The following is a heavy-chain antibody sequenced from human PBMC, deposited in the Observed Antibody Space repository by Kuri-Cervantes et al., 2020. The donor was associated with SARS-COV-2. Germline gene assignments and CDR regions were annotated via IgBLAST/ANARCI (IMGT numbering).Heavy chain of an antibody. V-gene: IGHV4-61*01. J-gene: IGHJ6*01. D-gene: IGHD6-13*01. CDR1: GGSISSSSYY. CDR2: IYYSGST. Sequence: GSLRLSCTVSGGSISSSSYYWGWIRQPPGKGLEWIGYIYYSGSTNYNPSLKSRVTISVDTSKNQFSLKLSSVTAADTAVYYCARESCSSCPNLDYYGMDVWGQGTTVTVAS. CDR3: ARESCSSCPNLDYYGMDV.